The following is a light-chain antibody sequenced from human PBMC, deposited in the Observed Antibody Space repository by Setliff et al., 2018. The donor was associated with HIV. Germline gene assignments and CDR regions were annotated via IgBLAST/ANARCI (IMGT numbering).Light chain of an antibody. CDR1: SSDVGSYNF. V-gene: IGLV2-14*03. CDR2: DVS. CDR3: CSYTSSLTYV. J-gene: IGLJ1*01. Sequence: QSALTQPASVSGSPGQSITISCSGSSSDVGSYNFVSWYQHHPGKAPQVIIYDVSRRPSGVSSRFSGSKSGNTASLTISGLQAEDQADYYCCSYTSSLTYVFGTGTKVTVL.